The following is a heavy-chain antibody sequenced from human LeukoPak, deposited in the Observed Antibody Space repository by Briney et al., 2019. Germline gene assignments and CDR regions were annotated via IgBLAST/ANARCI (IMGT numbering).Heavy chain of an antibody. Sequence: PSETLSLTCTVSGGSISSYYWSWIRQPAGKGLEWIERMYITGDTNYNPSLKSRVTMSLDTSKNQFSLKLRSVTAADTAVYYCARELAVASTVTHRFDPWGQGTLVTVSS. CDR2: MYITGDT. J-gene: IGHJ5*02. CDR1: GGSISSYY. V-gene: IGHV4-4*07. D-gene: IGHD6-19*01. CDR3: ARELAVASTVTHRFDP.